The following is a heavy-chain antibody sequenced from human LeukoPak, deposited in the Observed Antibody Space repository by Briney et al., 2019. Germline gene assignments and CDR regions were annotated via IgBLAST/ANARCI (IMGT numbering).Heavy chain of an antibody. CDR1: GFTFSSYE. V-gene: IGHV3-48*03. D-gene: IGHD6-13*01. CDR2: ISSSGSTI. CDR3: AREKYSSSCIFDY. J-gene: IGHJ4*02. Sequence: TGGSLRLSCAASGFTFSSYEMNWVRQAPGKGLEWVSYISSSGSTIYYADSVKGRFTISRDNAKNSLYLQMNSLRAEDTAVYYRAREKYSSSCIFDYWGQGTLVTVSS.